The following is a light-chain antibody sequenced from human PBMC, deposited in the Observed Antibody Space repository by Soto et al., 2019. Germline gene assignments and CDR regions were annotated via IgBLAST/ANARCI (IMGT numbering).Light chain of an antibody. V-gene: IGKV3-15*01. Sequence: EIVMTQSPATLSVSPGERATLSCRASQSVSSNLAWYQQKPGQAPSFLIYGASTRATGTPARFSGSGSGTEFTLTISSLQSEDFAVYYCQQYIRWPLTFGGGTKVDIK. CDR1: QSVSSN. J-gene: IGKJ4*01. CDR3: QQYIRWPLT. CDR2: GAS.